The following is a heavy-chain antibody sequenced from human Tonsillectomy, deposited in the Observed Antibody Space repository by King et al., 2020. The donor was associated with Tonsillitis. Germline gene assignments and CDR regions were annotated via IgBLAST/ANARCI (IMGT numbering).Heavy chain of an antibody. Sequence: VQLVESGGGLVQPGGSLRLSCAASGFTFSNYAMNWVRQAPGKGLEWVSGISGSGGTTYNADSVKGRFTISRDNSKNTLYLQMNSLRAEDTAIYYWAKEGGGGDGGYGVLGIDYWGQGTLVTVSS. CDR3: AKEGGGGDGGYGVLGIDY. J-gene: IGHJ4*02. D-gene: IGHD2-21*02. V-gene: IGHV3-23*04. CDR2: ISGSGGTT. CDR1: GFTFSNYA.